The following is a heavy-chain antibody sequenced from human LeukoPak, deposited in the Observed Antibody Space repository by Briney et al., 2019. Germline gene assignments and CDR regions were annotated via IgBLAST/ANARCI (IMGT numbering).Heavy chain of an antibody. Sequence: GGSLRLSCAASGFTFSSYAMSWVRQAPGKGLEWVSAIRDSGSSTHYADSVKGRFTISRDNSKNTLYLQMNSLRAEDTAVYYCAKIYFGESSYFDYWGQGTLVTVSS. V-gene: IGHV3-23*01. CDR2: IRDSGSST. CDR1: GFTFSSYA. CDR3: AKIYFGESSYFDY. J-gene: IGHJ4*02. D-gene: IGHD3-10*01.